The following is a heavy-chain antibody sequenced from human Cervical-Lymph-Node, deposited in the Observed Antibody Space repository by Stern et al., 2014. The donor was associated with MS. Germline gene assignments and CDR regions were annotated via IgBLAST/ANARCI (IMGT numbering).Heavy chain of an antibody. CDR3: ARGVDRGVDY. J-gene: IGHJ4*02. Sequence: QVQLVQSGAEVKKPGASVTVSCKASGYTFTSLDINWVRQAPGQGLEWMGWMSPNSANTGYAQKFQGRVSMTRDTSTSTAYMELSSLGPEDTAVYYCARGVDRGVDYWGQGTLVTVSS. CDR2: MSPNSANT. D-gene: IGHD3-10*01. V-gene: IGHV1-8*01. CDR1: GYTFTSLD.